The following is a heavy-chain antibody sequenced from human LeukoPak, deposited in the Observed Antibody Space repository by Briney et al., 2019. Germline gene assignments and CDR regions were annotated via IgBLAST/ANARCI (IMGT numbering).Heavy chain of an antibody. V-gene: IGHV3-66*01. J-gene: IGHJ6*03. D-gene: IGHD3-10*01. CDR1: GFTISSNY. CDR2: IYSDGTT. Sequence: GRSLRLSCAASGFTISSNYMSWVRQAPRNRLECVSFIYSDGTTYYADSVKGRFIISRDNSKNTLYLQMNSLRAEDTAVYYCAKGGSSTMVRGVIGYMDVWGKGTTVTISS. CDR3: AKGGSSTMVRGVIGYMDV.